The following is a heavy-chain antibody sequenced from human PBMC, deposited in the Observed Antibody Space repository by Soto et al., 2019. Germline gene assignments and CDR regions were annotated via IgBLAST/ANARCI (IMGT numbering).Heavy chain of an antibody. J-gene: IGHJ4*01. CDR2: VHDTGSS. CDR1: GGSISSGGYY. Sequence: KTLETLSLTCTVSGGSISSGGYYWTWIRQHPVRGLEWIGYVHDTGSSFYHPFLKSRVTISLETSKIQFSLNLRSVTAADTAVYYCARSQMATTGPYFDFWGHGTQVTSPQ. CDR3: ARSQMATTGPYFDF. D-gene: IGHD1-1*01. V-gene: IGHV4-31*03.